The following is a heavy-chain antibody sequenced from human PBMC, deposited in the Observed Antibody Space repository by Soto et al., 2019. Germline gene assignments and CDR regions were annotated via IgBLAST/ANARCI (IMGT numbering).Heavy chain of an antibody. J-gene: IGHJ4*02. Sequence: QVQLVESGGGVVQPGRSLRLSCAASGFTFVSYAMHWVRQAPGKGLEWVAVISYDGNNKYFADSVKGRFTISRDNSKNTLYLQMNSLRAEDTAVYYCTRGHDSGWYYFDYWGRGTLVTVSS. V-gene: IGHV3-30-3*01. CDR3: TRGHDSGWYYFDY. CDR2: ISYDGNNK. D-gene: IGHD6-19*01. CDR1: GFTFVSYA.